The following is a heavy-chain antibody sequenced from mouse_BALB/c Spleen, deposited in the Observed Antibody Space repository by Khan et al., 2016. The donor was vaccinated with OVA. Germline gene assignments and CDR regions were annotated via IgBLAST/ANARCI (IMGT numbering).Heavy chain of an antibody. CDR3: ARDGYSPWFAY. CDR1: GFNIKDYY. J-gene: IGHJ3*01. CDR2: IDPENGNT. V-gene: IGHV14-1*02. D-gene: IGHD2-3*01. Sequence: VQLKQSGAELVRPGALVNLSCKASGFNIKDYYMHWVKQRPEQGLEWIGRIDPENGNTIYDQKFQGKSRITSDTSSNTAYLQLSNLTSEDTSVYYCARDGYSPWFAYWGQGTLVTVSA.